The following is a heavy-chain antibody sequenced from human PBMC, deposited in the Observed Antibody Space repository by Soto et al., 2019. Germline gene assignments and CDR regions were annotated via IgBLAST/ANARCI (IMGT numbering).Heavy chain of an antibody. V-gene: IGHV1-69*13. CDR1: GGTFSSYA. J-gene: IGHJ6*02. D-gene: IGHD6-19*01. CDR2: IIPIFSTA. Sequence: ASVKVSCKASGGTFSSYAISWVRQAPGQGLEWMGGIIPIFSTANYAQKFQGRVTITADESTSTAYMELSSLRSEDTAVYYCARDSGTAVAGTARDYYGMDVWGQGTTVTVSS. CDR3: ARDSGTAVAGTARDYYGMDV.